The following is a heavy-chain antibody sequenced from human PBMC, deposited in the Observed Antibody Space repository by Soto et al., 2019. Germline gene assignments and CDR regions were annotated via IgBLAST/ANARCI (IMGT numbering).Heavy chain of an antibody. Sequence: KSSETLSLTCVISGDSVSSHNAAWNWVRQSPSRGLEWLGRTYYKSQWYYDYADFVKSRITISPDTSKNQFSLHLSSVTPEDSAVYFCTRDLVVWYNRIDNHFDSWGQGTLVTVSS. J-gene: IGHJ4*02. CDR2: TYYKSQWYY. V-gene: IGHV6-1*01. CDR3: TRDLVVWYNRIDNHFDS. D-gene: IGHD1-1*01. CDR1: GDSVSSHNAA.